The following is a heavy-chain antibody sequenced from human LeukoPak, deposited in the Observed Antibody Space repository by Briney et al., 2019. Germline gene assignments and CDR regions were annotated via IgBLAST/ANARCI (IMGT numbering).Heavy chain of an antibody. CDR2: IWYDGSNK. V-gene: IGHV3-33*01. Sequence: GGSLRLSCAASGFTFSSYGMHWVRQAPGKGLEWVAVIWYDGSNKYFADSVKGRFTISRDNSKNTLYLQMNSLRAEDTAVYYCARELVDVVVVAATPIGYYYYGMDVWGQGTTVTVS. D-gene: IGHD2-15*01. CDR1: GFTFSSYG. J-gene: IGHJ6*02. CDR3: ARELVDVVVVAATPIGYYYYGMDV.